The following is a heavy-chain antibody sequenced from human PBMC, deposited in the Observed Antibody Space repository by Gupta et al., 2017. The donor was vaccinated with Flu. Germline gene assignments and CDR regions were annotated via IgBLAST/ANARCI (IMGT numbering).Heavy chain of an antibody. J-gene: IGHJ4*02. Sequence: EVQLVESGGGLVKPGGSLRLSCAASGFTFSSYSMTWVRQAPGKGLEWVSSISSSSSYIYYADSVKGRFTISRDNAKNSLYLQMNSLRAEYTAVYYCARGYGSEIDYWGQGTLVTVSS. CDR3: ARGYGSEIDY. V-gene: IGHV3-21*01. D-gene: IGHD3-10*01. CDR2: ISSSSSYI. CDR1: GFTFSSYS.